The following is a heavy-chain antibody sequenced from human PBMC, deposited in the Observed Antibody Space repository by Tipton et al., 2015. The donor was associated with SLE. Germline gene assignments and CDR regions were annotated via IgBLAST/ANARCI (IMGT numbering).Heavy chain of an antibody. CDR1: GGSFSGYY. V-gene: IGHV4-30-4*01. CDR3: ARDHDYGDYFDY. Sequence: TLSLTCAVYGGSFSGYYWSWIRQPPGKGLEWIGYIYYSGSTYYNPSLKSRVTISVDTSKNQFSLKLSSVTAADTAVYYCARDHDYGDYFDYWGQGTLVTVSS. CDR2: IYYSGST. J-gene: IGHJ4*02. D-gene: IGHD4-17*01.